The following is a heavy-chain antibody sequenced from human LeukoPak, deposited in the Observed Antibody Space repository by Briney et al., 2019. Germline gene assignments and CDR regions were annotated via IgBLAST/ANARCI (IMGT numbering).Heavy chain of an antibody. CDR2: IYYSGST. Sequence: SETLSLTCTVSGGSISSSSYYWGWIRQPPGKGLEWIGSIYYSGSTYYNPSLKSRVTISVDTSKNQFSLKLSSVTAADTAVYYCARDMGDGCGIFDYWGQGTLVTVSS. CDR1: GGSISSSSYY. CDR3: ARDMGDGCGIFDY. D-gene: IGHD5-24*01. J-gene: IGHJ4*02. V-gene: IGHV4-39*07.